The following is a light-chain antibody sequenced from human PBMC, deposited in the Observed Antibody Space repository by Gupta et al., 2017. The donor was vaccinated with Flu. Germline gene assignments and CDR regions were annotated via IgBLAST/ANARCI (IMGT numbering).Light chain of an antibody. CDR3: QQYNTYSRT. CDR1: QSISIW. CDR2: KAS. J-gene: IGKJ1*01. Sequence: DIQMTQSPSTLYASIVDRVTITCRASQSISIWLPWYQQKPGKAPKLLIYKASTLESGVPSRFSGSGSGTEFTLTISSLQPDDFATYYCQQYNTYSRTFGQGTKVEIK. V-gene: IGKV1-5*03.